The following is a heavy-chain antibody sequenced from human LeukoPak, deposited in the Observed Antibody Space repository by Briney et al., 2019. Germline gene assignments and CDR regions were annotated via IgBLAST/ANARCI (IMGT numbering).Heavy chain of an antibody. CDR2: IYPGDSEA. J-gene: IGHJ3*02. CDR1: GYRFTSYW. Sequence: GESLKISCKGSGYRFTSYWIGWVRQMPGKGLEWMGIIYPGDSEARYSPSFQGQVTISADNPITTAYLQWSSLKASDTAMYYCARFLGGAFDIWGQGTMVTVSS. CDR3: ARFLGGAFDI. V-gene: IGHV5-51*04. D-gene: IGHD2/OR15-2a*01.